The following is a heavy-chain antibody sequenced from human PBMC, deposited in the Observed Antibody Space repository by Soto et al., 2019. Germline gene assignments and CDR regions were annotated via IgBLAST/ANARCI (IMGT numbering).Heavy chain of an antibody. D-gene: IGHD6-25*01. CDR1: GYTFTSYA. Sequence: GASVTGSCQPSGYTFTSYAMHWVRQAPGQGLEWMGWINPNNGGINYAQKFQGRVTMTRDTSISTAYMDLSRLRSDDTAVYYCVMQRGGVVYWGQGTLVTVSS. CDR3: VMQRGGVVY. V-gene: IGHV1-2*02. J-gene: IGHJ4*02. CDR2: INPNNGGI.